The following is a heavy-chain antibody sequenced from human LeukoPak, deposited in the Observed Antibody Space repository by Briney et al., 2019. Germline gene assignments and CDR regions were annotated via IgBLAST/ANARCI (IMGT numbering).Heavy chain of an antibody. Sequence: GGSLRLSCAASGFTVSSNYMSWVRQAPGKGLEWVSVIYSGGNTYYADSVKGRFTISRDNSKNTLYLQMNSLGAEDTAVYYCARVPRSGYYYHFDYWGQGTQVTVSS. J-gene: IGHJ4*02. CDR2: IYSGGNT. V-gene: IGHV3-53*01. CDR3: ARVPRSGYYYHFDY. D-gene: IGHD3-22*01. CDR1: GFTVSSNY.